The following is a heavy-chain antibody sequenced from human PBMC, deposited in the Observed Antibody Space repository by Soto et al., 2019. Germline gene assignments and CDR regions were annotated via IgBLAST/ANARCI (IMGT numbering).Heavy chain of an antibody. D-gene: IGHD3-10*01. V-gene: IGHV3-66*01. J-gene: IGHJ6*03. CDR1: GFTVSSNY. Sequence: GGSLRLSCAASGFTVSSNYMSWVRQAPGKGLEWVSVIYSGGSTYYADSVKGRFTISRDNSKNTLYLQMNSLRAEDTAVYCCAREDLYGSGSYSAYYYYYYMDVWGKGTTVTVSS. CDR3: AREDLYGSGSYSAYYYYYYMDV. CDR2: IYSGGST.